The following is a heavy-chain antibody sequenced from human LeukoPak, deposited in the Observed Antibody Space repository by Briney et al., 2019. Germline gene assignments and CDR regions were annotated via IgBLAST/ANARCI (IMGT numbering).Heavy chain of an antibody. D-gene: IGHD3-22*01. Sequence: GGSLRLSCAASGFTFSSYEMNWVRQAPGKGLEWVSYISSSGSTIYYADSVKGRLTISRDNAKNSLYLQMNSLRAEDTAVYYCAREAKDYYDSSGYYGREFDYWGQGTLVTVSS. V-gene: IGHV3-48*03. CDR3: AREAKDYYDSSGYYGREFDY. CDR1: GFTFSSYE. CDR2: ISSSGSTI. J-gene: IGHJ4*02.